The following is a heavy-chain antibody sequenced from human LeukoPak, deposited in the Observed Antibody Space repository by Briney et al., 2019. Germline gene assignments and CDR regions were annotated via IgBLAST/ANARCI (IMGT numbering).Heavy chain of an antibody. CDR1: GYTFTGYY. D-gene: IGHD3-10*01. CDR3: ARDREDYYGSGSFDY. V-gene: IGHV1-2*02. J-gene: IGHJ4*02. Sequence: ASVKVSCKASGYTFTGYYMHWVRQAPGQGLEWMGWINPNSGGTNYAQKFQGRVTMTRDTSISTAYMELSRLRSDDTAVYYCARDREDYYGSGSFDYWGQGTLVTVPS. CDR2: INPNSGGT.